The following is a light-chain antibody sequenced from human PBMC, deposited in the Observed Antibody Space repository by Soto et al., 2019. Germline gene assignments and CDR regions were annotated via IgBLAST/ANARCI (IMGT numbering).Light chain of an antibody. CDR1: QSISSW. CDR2: KAS. CDR3: QQYNSYPLT. Sequence: DIQMTQSPSTLSASVGDRVTITCRASQSISSWLVWYQQKPGKAPKILMYKASRLESGVPSRFSGSGSGTDFTLTISSLQPDDFATYYCQQYNSYPLTCGGGTKVELK. V-gene: IGKV1-5*03. J-gene: IGKJ4*01.